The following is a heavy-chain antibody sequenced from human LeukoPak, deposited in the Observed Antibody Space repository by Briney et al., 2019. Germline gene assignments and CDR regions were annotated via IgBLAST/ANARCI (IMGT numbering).Heavy chain of an antibody. CDR3: ARDGIRDYGMDV. V-gene: IGHV3-30*04. Sequence: PGRSLRLSCAASGFTFSSYAMHWVRQAPGKGLEWVAVISCDGSNKYYADSVKGRFTISRDNSKNTLYLQMNSLRAEDTAVYYCARDGIRDYGMDVWGQGTTVTVS. CDR1: GFTFSSYA. CDR2: ISCDGSNK. D-gene: IGHD3-3*02. J-gene: IGHJ6*02.